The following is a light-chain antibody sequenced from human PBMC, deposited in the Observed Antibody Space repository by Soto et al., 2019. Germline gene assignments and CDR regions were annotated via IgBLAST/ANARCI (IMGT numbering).Light chain of an antibody. Sequence: DIQMTQSPSTLSASVGDRVTITCRASQSITIWLAWYQQKPGKAPKLLIYAAYTLQSGVQSRFSGSGSGTDFTLTIRSLQPEDFAVYYCKQYGNSPITFGQGTRLEIK. V-gene: IGKV1-5*01. CDR1: QSITIW. J-gene: IGKJ5*01. CDR2: AAY. CDR3: KQYGNSPIT.